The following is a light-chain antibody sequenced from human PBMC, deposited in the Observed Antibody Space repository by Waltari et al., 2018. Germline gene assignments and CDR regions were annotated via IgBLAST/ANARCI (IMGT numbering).Light chain of an antibody. Sequence: YVVTQPPSLPVASGKTARLTCVGENVETKSVNRHQQKAGQAPVLVIFYDRDPPSGIPGRFSGSNSGNTSTLTSNLGEPGDEDDYHCPLCDDTSNSGVFGGGTKLTVL. CDR3: PLCDDTSNSGV. V-gene: IGLV3-21*04. CDR2: YDR. J-gene: IGLJ3*02. CDR1: NVETKS.